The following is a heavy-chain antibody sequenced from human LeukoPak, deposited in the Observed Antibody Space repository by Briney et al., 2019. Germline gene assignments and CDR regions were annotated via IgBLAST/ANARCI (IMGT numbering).Heavy chain of an antibody. CDR3: ARMSATGTTLMDV. CDR1: GGTFSDYA. Sequence: VASVKVSCKASGGTFSDYALNWVRQAPGQGLEWMGVFIPILGTANSTQKFQDRVTITADISTNTVYMELSSLRSEDTAVYYCARMSATGTTLMDVWGKGTTVTVSS. D-gene: IGHD1-7*01. V-gene: IGHV1-69*10. J-gene: IGHJ6*03. CDR2: FIPILGTA.